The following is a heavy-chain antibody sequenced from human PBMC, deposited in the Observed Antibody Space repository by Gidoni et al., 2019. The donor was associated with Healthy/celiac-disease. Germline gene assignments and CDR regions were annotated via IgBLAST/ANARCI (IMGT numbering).Heavy chain of an antibody. V-gene: IGHV2-70*04. J-gene: IGHJ4*02. D-gene: IGHD3-10*01. CDR2: IDWDDDK. CDR3: ARNHYSYFDY. Sequence: QVTLKESGPALVKPTQTLTLTCIFSGFSLSTSGMRVSWIRQPPGKALEWLARIDWDDDKFYSTSLKTRLTISKDTSKNQVVLTMTNMDPVDTATYYCARNHYSYFDYWGQGTLVTVSS. CDR1: GFSLSTSGMR.